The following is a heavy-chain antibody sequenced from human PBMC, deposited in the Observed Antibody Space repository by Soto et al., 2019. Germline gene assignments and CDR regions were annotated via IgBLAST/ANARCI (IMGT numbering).Heavy chain of an antibody. CDR3: ARAGVVVPAAYYYYGMDV. Sequence: QVQLVQSGAEVKKPGSSVKVSCKASGGTFSSYTISWVRQAPGQGLEWMGRIIPILGIANYAQKFQGRVTITEDKSTSTAYMELSSLRSEDTAVYYCARAGVVVPAAYYYYGMDVWGQGTTVTVSS. D-gene: IGHD2-2*01. V-gene: IGHV1-69*02. CDR2: IIPILGIA. CDR1: GGTFSSYT. J-gene: IGHJ6*02.